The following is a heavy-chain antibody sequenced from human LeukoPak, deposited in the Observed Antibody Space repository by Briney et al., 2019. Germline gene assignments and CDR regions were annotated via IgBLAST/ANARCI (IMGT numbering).Heavy chain of an antibody. CDR3: AKDTEMSDPWQLVLNYFDY. Sequence: HPGGSLRLSCAASGFTFSSYAMSWVRQAPGKGLEWVSAISGSGGSTYYADSVKGRFTISRDNSKNTLYLQMNSLRAEDTAVYYCAKDTEMSDPWQLVLNYFDYWGQGTLVTVSS. J-gene: IGHJ4*02. CDR1: GFTFSSYA. D-gene: IGHD6-6*01. CDR2: ISGSGGST. V-gene: IGHV3-23*01.